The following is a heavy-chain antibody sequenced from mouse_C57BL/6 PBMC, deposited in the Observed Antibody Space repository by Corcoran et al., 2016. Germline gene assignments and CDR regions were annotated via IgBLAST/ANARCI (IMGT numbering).Heavy chain of an antibody. Sequence: QIQLVQSGPELKKPGETVKISCKASGYTFTTYGLSWVKQAPGKGLKWMGWINTYSGVPTYADDFKGRFAFSLETSASTAYLQINNLKNEDTATYFCARTFDYYGSSSWFAYWGQGTLVTVSA. CDR3: ARTFDYYGSSSWFAY. CDR2: INTYSGVP. V-gene: IGHV9-3*01. J-gene: IGHJ3*01. D-gene: IGHD1-1*01. CDR1: GYTFTTYG.